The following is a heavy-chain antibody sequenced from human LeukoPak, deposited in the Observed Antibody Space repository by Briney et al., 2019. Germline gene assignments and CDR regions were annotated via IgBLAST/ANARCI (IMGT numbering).Heavy chain of an antibody. D-gene: IGHD6-6*01. V-gene: IGHV4-34*01. J-gene: IGHJ4*02. CDR1: GGSFSGHY. CDR2: INHSGST. Sequence: PSETLSLTCAVYGGSFSGHYWRWIRPPLRKGLEWIGEINHSGSTNYNPSLKSRVTISVDTSKNQFSLKLSSVTAADTAVYYCARGGGIAARGRGRRYFDYWGQGTLVTVSS. CDR3: ARGGGIAARGRGRRYFDY.